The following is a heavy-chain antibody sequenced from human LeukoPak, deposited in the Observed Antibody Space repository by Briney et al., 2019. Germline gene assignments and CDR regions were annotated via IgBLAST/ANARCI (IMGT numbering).Heavy chain of an antibody. Sequence: PGGPQRLPCSASGFTLNLYAIHCVPQSPGKGLEYVSAISSNGGTTYYADSVRGRFTISRDNSRNTLYLQMSSLRAEDTAVYYCVKEQAVGGMVYAFDIWGQGTMVTVSS. CDR2: ISSNGGTT. CDR1: GFTLNLYA. V-gene: IGHV3-64D*06. CDR3: VKEQAVGGMVYAFDI. J-gene: IGHJ3*02. D-gene: IGHD6-19*01.